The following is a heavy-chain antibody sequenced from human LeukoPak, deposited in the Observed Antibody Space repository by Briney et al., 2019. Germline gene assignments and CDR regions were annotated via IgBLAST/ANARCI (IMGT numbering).Heavy chain of an antibody. V-gene: IGHV1-69*13. CDR3: ARVEYSSSVASGIFDY. CDR1: GGTFSSYA. CDR2: IIPIFGTA. D-gene: IGHD6-6*01. J-gene: IGHJ4*02. Sequence: SVNVSCKASGGTFSSYAISWVRQASGQGLEWMGGIIPIFGTANYAQKFQGRVTITADESTSTAYMELSSLRSEDAAVYYCARVEYSSSVASGIFDYWGQGTLVTVSS.